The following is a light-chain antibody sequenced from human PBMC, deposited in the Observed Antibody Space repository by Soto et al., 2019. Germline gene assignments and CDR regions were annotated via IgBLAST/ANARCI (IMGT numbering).Light chain of an antibody. CDR1: QSISSN. V-gene: IGKV3-15*01. CDR2: GAS. CDR3: QQYNNWPPSWT. Sequence: EIVMTQSPVTLSVSPGERATLSCRASQSISSNLAWYQQKPGQAPRLLIYGASTRATGIPARFSGSGSGTEFTLTISSLQSEDFAVYYCQQYNNWPPSWTFGQGTKVEI. J-gene: IGKJ1*01.